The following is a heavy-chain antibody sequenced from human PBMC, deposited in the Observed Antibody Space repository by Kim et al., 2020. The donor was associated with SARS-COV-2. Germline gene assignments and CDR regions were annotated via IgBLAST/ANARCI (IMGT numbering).Heavy chain of an antibody. CDR3: AKNPDMYAQDFLDH. V-gene: IGHV3-23*01. CDR2: IGSSGSNT. CDR1: GFIFSDYG. D-gene: IGHD2-15*01. Sequence: GGSLRLSCAASGFIFSDYGMSWVRQAPGRDLEWVSGIGSSGSNTYYADSVKGRFTIYRDNDRDTLYLQMNSLRAEDTAIYFCAKNPDMYAQDFLDHGGQGSLVTVSS. J-gene: IGHJ4*02.